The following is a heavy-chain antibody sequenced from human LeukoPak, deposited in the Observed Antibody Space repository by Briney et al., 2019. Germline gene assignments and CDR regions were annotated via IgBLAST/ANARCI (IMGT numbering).Heavy chain of an antibody. CDR1: GFTFSSYA. CDR2: TSGSGGST. Sequence: PGGSLRLSCAASGFTFSSYAMSWVRLAPGKGLEWVSGTSGSGGSTYYADSMKGRFTISRDNSKNTLYLQMNSLRAEDTAVYYCAREPLMGHFDYWGQGALVTVSS. J-gene: IGHJ4*02. CDR3: AREPLMGHFDY. D-gene: IGHD3-9*01. V-gene: IGHV3-23*01.